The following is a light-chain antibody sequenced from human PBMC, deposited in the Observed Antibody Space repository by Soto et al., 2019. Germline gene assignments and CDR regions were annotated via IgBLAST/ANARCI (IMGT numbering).Light chain of an antibody. V-gene: IGKV1-39*01. J-gene: IGKJ4*01. Sequence: DIQMTQSPSSLSASVGDSVTITCRASQSINIYLSWYQQKPGKAPKLLINVASTLQGGVPSRFSGSGSGTEFTLAISSLQPEDSATYYCQQYDNLPPRLTFGGGTKVEIK. CDR3: QQYDNLPPRLT. CDR1: QSINIY. CDR2: VAS.